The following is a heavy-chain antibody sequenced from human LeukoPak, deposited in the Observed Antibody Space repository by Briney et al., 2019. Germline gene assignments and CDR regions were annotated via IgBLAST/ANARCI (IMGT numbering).Heavy chain of an antibody. CDR3: ARHEATATVTFDY. CDR1: GGSISSYY. V-gene: IGHV4-59*08. Sequence: PSETLSLTCTVSGGSISSYYWSWIRQPPGKGLEWIGYIYYSGSTNYNPSLKSRVTISVDTSKNQFSLKLSSVTAADTAVYYCARHEATATVTFDYWGQGTLVTVSS. CDR2: IYYSGST. J-gene: IGHJ4*02. D-gene: IGHD5-18*01.